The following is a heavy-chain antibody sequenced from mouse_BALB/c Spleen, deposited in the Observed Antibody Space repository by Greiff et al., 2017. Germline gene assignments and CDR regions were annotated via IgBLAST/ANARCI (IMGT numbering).Heavy chain of an antibody. J-gene: IGHJ4*01. CDR2: SRNKANDYTT. D-gene: IGHD2-4*01. V-gene: IGHV7-1*02. Sequence: EVKLVESGGGLVQPGGSLRLSCATSGFTFSDFYMEWVRQPPGKRLEWIAASRNKANDYTTEYSASVKGRFIVSRDTSQSILYLQMNALRAEDTAIYYCARGYDYDQKDYYAMDYWGQGTSVTVSS. CDR3: ARGYDYDQKDYYAMDY. CDR1: GFTFSDFY.